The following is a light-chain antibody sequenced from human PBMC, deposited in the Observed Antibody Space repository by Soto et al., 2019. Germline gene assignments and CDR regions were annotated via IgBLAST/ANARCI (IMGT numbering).Light chain of an antibody. CDR3: SSYTTSNTRQIV. Sequence: QSVLTHPAAVSGSPGQSITISCTGTSSDVGGYNYVSWYQHHPGKAPKLIIYDVTNRPSGVSNPFSGSKSGYTASLTISGLQPEDEADYYCSSYTTSNTRQIVFGTGTKVTVL. CDR2: DVT. CDR1: SSDVGGYNY. V-gene: IGLV2-14*03. J-gene: IGLJ1*01.